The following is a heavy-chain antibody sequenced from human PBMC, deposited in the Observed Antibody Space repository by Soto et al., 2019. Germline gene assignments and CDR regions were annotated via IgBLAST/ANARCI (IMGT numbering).Heavy chain of an antibody. D-gene: IGHD1-26*01. CDR3: AATTRRRVGATVSAYYYGMDV. Sequence: SVKVSCKASGGTFSNYAISWVRQAPGQGLEWMGGIIPIFGTTNYAQRFQGRVTITADESTSTAYMELSSLRSEDTAVYYCAATTRRRVGATVSAYYYGMDVWGQGTTVTVSS. V-gene: IGHV1-69*13. J-gene: IGHJ6*02. CDR1: GGTFSNYA. CDR2: IIPIFGTT.